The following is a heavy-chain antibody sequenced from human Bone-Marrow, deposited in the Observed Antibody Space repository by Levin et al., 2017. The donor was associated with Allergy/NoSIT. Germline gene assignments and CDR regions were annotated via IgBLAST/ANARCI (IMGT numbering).Heavy chain of an antibody. D-gene: IGHD5-12*01. CDR1: GGSFSGYY. V-gene: IGHV4-34*01. Sequence: SSETLSLTCAVYGGSFSGYYWSWIRQPPGKGLEWIGEINHSGSTNYNPSLKSRVTISVDTSKNQFSLKLSSVTAADTAVYYCARGVFEDPLVATISYYYYYMDVWGKGTTVTVSS. CDR2: INHSGST. J-gene: IGHJ6*03. CDR3: ARGVFEDPLVATISYYYYYMDV.